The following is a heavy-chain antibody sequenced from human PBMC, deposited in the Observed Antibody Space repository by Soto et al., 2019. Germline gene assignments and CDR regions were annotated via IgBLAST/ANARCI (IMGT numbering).Heavy chain of an antibody. D-gene: IGHD3-3*01. J-gene: IGHJ3*02. Sequence: SETLSLTCTVSGGSISSYYWSWIRHPPGKGLEWIGYIYYSGSTNYNPSLKSRVTISVDTSKNQFSLKLSSVTAADTAVYYCASVLTYYDFWSGYYNYDAFDIWGQGTMVTVSS. CDR1: GGSISSYY. V-gene: IGHV4-59*01. CDR3: ASVLTYYDFWSGYYNYDAFDI. CDR2: IYYSGST.